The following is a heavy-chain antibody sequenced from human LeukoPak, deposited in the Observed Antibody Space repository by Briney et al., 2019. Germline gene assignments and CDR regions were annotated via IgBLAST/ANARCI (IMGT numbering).Heavy chain of an antibody. CDR1: GYTGTSYG. D-gene: IGHD6-19*01. J-gene: IGHJ4*02. CDR2: ISAYNGNT. V-gene: IGHV1-18*01. Sequence: ASVKVSCKSSGYTGTSYGISWGRQAPGQGLEWMGWISAYNGNTNYSQKLQGRVNMTTDTSTSTAYTELRSLRSHETAVYYCAREVAVAGKGYFDYWGQGTLVTVSS. CDR3: AREVAVAGKGYFDY.